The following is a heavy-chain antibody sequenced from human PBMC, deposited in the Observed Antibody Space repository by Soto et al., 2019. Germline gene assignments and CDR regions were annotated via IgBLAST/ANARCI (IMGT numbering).Heavy chain of an antibody. J-gene: IGHJ4*02. CDR3: ANLLLFLESYYFDY. V-gene: IGHV3-23*01. CDR1: GFTFSSYA. D-gene: IGHD3-3*01. CDR2: ISGSGGST. Sequence: GGSLRLSCAASGFTFSSYAMSWVRQAPGKGLEWVSAISGSGGSTYYADSVKGRFTISRDNSKNTLYLQMNSLRAEDTAVYYCANLLLFLESYYFDYCGQGTLVTVSS.